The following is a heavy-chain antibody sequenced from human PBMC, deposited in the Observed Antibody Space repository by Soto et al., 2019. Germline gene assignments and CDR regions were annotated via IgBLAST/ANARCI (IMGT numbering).Heavy chain of an antibody. D-gene: IGHD2-2*01. J-gene: IGHJ6*02. CDR3: ERDSTVPAGDCFLFYAMDV. Sequence: SETLSLTCTVSGGSISSYHWSWIRQPPGKGLEWIGYIHYSGSTKYNPSLKRRGTISVDTSNNQFSLTLSSVTAADTAVYYCERDSTVPAGDCFLFYAMDVWGQGTTVTVSS. V-gene: IGHV4-59*01. CDR2: IHYSGST. CDR1: GGSISSYH.